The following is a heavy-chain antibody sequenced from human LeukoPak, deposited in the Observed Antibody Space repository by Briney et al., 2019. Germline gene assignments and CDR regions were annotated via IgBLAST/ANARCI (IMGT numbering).Heavy chain of an antibody. CDR1: GGTFSSYA. V-gene: IGHV1-69*13. J-gene: IGHJ4*02. CDR2: IIPIFGTA. CDR3: ARGDSMWELLAYFDY. D-gene: IGHD1-26*01. Sequence: SVKVSCKASGGTFSSYAISWVRQAPGQGLEWMGGIIPIFGTANYAQKFQGRVTVTADESTSTAYMELSSLRSEDTAVYYCARGDSMWELLAYFDYWGQGTLVTVSS.